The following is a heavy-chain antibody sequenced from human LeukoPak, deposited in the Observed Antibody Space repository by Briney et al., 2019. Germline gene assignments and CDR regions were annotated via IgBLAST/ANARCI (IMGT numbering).Heavy chain of an antibody. Sequence: HPGRSLRLSCAASGFIFSSYGMHWVRQAPGKGLEWVAVIYYDGSNKYYADSVRGRFTISRDNSKNTLFLQMSSLRAEDTAVYYRARDTFYSSGVYGLDVWGQGTTVTVSS. D-gene: IGHD3-22*01. CDR1: GFIFSSYG. CDR3: ARDTFYSSGVYGLDV. V-gene: IGHV3-33*01. J-gene: IGHJ6*02. CDR2: IYYDGSNK.